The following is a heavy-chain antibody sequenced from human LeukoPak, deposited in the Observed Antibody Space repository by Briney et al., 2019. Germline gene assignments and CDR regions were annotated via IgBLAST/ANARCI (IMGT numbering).Heavy chain of an antibody. D-gene: IGHD3-10*01. CDR1: GGSFSGYY. J-gene: IGHJ6*02. V-gene: IGHV4-34*01. Sequence: PSETLSLTCAVYGGSFSGYYWSWIRQPPGKGLEWIGEINHSGSTNYNPSLKSRVTISVDTSKNQFSLKLSSVTAADTAVYYCAREGGSGSYYKGAYYYYGMDVWGQGTTVTVSS. CDR2: INHSGST. CDR3: AREGGSGSYYKGAYYYYGMDV.